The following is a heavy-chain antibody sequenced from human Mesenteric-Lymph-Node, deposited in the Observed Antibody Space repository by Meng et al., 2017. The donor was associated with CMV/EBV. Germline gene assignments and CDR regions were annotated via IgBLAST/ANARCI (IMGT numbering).Heavy chain of an antibody. V-gene: IGHV3-23*01. J-gene: IGHJ4*02. D-gene: IGHD3-3*01. CDR2: IGASGGTT. Sequence: GGSLRLSCAASGFTFSSYAMTWVRQVPGKGLEWVSSIGASGGTTHYADSVKGRFTISRDNSKNTLYLQMSSVRAGDTAVYYCAKSYYDFWSGYFDYWGQGTLVTVSS. CDR3: AKSYYDFWSGYFDY. CDR1: GFTFSSYA.